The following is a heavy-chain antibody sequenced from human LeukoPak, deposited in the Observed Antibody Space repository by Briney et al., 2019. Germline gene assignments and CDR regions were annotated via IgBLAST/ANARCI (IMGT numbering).Heavy chain of an antibody. CDR2: INHSGST. D-gene: IGHD3-3*01. CDR3: ARGPQYYDFWSGYPWFDP. V-gene: IGHV4-34*09. J-gene: IGHJ5*02. Sequence: PSETLSLTCAVYGGSFSGYYWSWLRQPPGKGLEWIGEINHSGSTNYNPSLKSRVTISVDTSKNQFSLKLSSVTAADTAVYYCARGPQYYDFWSGYPWFDPWGQGTLVTVSS. CDR1: GGSFSGYY.